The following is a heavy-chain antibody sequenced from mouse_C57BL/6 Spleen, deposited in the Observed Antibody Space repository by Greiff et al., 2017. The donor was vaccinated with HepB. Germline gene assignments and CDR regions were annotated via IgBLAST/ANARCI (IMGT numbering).Heavy chain of an antibody. Sequence: VQVVESGPGLVAPSQSLSISCTVSGFSLTSYGVDWVRQPPGKGLEWLGVIWGGGSTNYNSAHMSRLSISKDNSKSQVFLKMNSRQTDDTAMYYCAKAGRYYAMDYWGQGTSVTVSS. CDR2: IWGGGST. CDR1: GFSLTSYG. J-gene: IGHJ4*01. V-gene: IGHV2-9*01. CDR3: AKAGRYYAMDY.